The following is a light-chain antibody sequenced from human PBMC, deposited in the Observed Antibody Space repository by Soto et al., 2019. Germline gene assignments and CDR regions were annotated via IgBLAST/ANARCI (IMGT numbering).Light chain of an antibody. CDR2: DAY. CDR1: QSVSNS. CDR3: QQYNKWPPLT. Sequence: EIVMTQSPATLSVSPGERATISCRAGQSVSNSVAWYQQKPGQAPRLLIYDAYTRATGVPVRFSGSGSGTDFTITITSLESEDYAVYYCQQYNKWPPLTFGGGTKVEIK. J-gene: IGKJ4*01. V-gene: IGKV3-15*01.